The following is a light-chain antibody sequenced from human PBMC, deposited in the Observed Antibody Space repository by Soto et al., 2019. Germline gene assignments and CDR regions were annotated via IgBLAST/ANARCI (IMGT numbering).Light chain of an antibody. CDR2: DVS. Sequence: QSALTQPASVSGSPGQSITISCTGTSSDVGGYNYVYWYQQHPGKAPKLMVYDVSNRPSDISDRFSGSKSGNTASLTISGLKAEDESDYYCSSYTSSTTVVCCGGTKVTVL. V-gene: IGLV2-14*03. CDR3: SSYTSSTTVV. CDR1: SSDVGGYNY. J-gene: IGLJ2*01.